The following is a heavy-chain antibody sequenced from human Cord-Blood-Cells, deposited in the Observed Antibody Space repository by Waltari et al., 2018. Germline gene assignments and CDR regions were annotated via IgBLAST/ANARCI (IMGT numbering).Heavy chain of an antibody. Sequence: QVQLVQSGAEVKKPGASVKVSCKASGYTFTSYAMHWVRQAPGQRLEWMGWINAGNGNTKYSQKFQGRVTITRDTSAGTAYMELSSLRSEDTAVYYCARVSAHYDFWSGYDAFDIWGQGTMVTVSS. CDR3: ARVSAHYDFWSGYDAFDI. J-gene: IGHJ3*02. CDR2: INAGNGNT. CDR1: GYTFTSYA. D-gene: IGHD3-3*01. V-gene: IGHV1-3*01.